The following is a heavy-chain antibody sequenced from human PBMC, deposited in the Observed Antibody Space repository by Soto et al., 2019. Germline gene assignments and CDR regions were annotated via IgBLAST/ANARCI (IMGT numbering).Heavy chain of an antibody. J-gene: IGHJ6*02. D-gene: IGHD3-22*01. CDR3: AREVALMIVVVPPYYYYGMDV. Sequence: ASVKVSCKGAGYTFTGYYMHWVRQAPGQGLEWMGIINPSGGSTSYAQKFQGRVTMTRDTSTSTVYMELSSLRSEDTAVYYCAREVALMIVVVPPYYYYGMDVWGQGTTVTVSS. V-gene: IGHV1-46*01. CDR2: INPSGGST. CDR1: GYTFTGYY.